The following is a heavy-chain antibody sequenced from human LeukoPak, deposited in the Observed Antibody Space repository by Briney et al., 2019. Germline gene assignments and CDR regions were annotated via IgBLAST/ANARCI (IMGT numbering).Heavy chain of an antibody. CDR2: ISSSSSYI. CDR1: GFTFSSYS. V-gene: IGHV3-21*01. J-gene: IGHJ6*04. CDR3: ARETADIVVVPAATYGMDV. Sequence: GGSLRLSCAASGFTFSSYSMNWVRQAPGKGLEWVSSISSSSSYIYYADSVKGRFTISRDHAKNSLYLQMNSLRAEDTAVYYCARETADIVVVPAATYGMDVWGKGTTVTVSS. D-gene: IGHD2-2*01.